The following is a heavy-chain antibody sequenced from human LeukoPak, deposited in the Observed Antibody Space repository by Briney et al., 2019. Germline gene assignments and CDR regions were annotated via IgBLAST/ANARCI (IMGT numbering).Heavy chain of an antibody. CDR1: GFTFSSYE. CDR2: ISSSGSTI. CDR3: ARGGGSYFYAFDI. V-gene: IGHV3-48*03. Sequence: GGSLRLSCAASGFTFSSYEMNWVRQAPGKGLEWVSYISSSGSTIYYADSVKGRFTISRDNAKNSLYLQMNSLRAEDTAVYYCARGGGSYFYAFDIWGQGTMVTVSS. D-gene: IGHD1-26*01. J-gene: IGHJ3*02.